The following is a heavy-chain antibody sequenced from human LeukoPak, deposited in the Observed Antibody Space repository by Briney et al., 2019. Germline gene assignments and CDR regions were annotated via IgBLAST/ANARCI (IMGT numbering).Heavy chain of an antibody. CDR1: GGSFSGYY. D-gene: IGHD3-10*01. Sequence: SETLSLTCAVYGGSFSGYYWSWIRQPPGKGLERIGEINHSGSTNYNPSLKSRVTISVDTSKNQFSLKLSSVTAADTAVYYCARLDGSYSSYFDYWGQGTLVTVSS. V-gene: IGHV4-34*01. CDR2: INHSGST. CDR3: ARLDGSYSSYFDY. J-gene: IGHJ4*02.